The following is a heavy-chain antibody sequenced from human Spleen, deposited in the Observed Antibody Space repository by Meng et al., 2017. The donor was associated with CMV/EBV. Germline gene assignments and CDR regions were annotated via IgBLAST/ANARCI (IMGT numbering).Heavy chain of an antibody. Sequence: GESLKISCAASGITFSSYEMNWVRQAPGKGLEWVSYISDSGNTIYYADSVKGRFTVSRDNAKNSLYLQMSSLKAEDTAIYYCARGFASLPKNPYYFDSWGQGTLVTVSS. D-gene: IGHD3-10*01. CDR1: GITFSSYE. J-gene: IGHJ4*02. CDR3: ARGFASLPKNPYYFDS. CDR2: ISDSGNTI. V-gene: IGHV3-48*03.